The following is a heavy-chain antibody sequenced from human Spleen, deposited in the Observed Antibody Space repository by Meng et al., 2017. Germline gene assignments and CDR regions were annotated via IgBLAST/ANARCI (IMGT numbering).Heavy chain of an antibody. CDR2: IWYDGNNK. V-gene: IGHV3-33*08. CDR3: ARQKETNEY. CDR1: GFTFSSCA. J-gene: IGHJ4*02. D-gene: IGHD5-24*01. Sequence: QGQLVESGGGVVQPGMSLRLSCAASGFTFSSCAMHWVRQAPGEGLECVAVIWYDGNNKYYADSVKGRFTISRDNSNNTLYLQMNSLRAEDTAVYYCARQKETNEYWGQGTLVTVSS.